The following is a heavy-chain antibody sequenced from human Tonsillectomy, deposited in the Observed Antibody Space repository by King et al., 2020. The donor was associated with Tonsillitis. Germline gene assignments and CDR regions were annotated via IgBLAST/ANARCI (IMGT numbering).Heavy chain of an antibody. CDR2: IRFDGRIK. Sequence: VQLVESGGGVVQPGGPLRPSCAAPGFSFRSYGMHWVRQAPGKGLEWVAFIRFDGRIKDYEDSVKGRLTISRDNSKKTLYLQMDSLRAEDTAVYFCAKEEYCTDGVCFNFDYWGQGSLVTVSS. CDR1: GFSFRSYG. D-gene: IGHD2-8*01. CDR3: AKEEYCTDGVCFNFDY. J-gene: IGHJ4*02. V-gene: IGHV3-30*02.